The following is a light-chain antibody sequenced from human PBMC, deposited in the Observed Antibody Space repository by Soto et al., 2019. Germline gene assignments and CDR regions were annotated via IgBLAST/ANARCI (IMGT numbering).Light chain of an antibody. J-gene: IGKJ4*01. CDR1: QTVFSR. V-gene: IGKV3D-15*01. CDR3: QQFNSYPLT. Sequence: MTQSPSTLSLSVVDIVTVSFLASQTVFSRLAWYQQRPGQAPRLLIYGASSRATGIPDRFSGSGSGTDFTLTISCLQPEDFATYYCQQFNSYPLTFGGGTKVDIK. CDR2: GAS.